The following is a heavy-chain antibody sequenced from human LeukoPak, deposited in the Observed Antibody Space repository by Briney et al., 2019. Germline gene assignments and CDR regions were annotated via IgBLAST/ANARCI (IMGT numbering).Heavy chain of an antibody. CDR3: ARNDYGGHDAFDI. CDR2: FDPEDGET. V-gene: IGHV1-24*01. J-gene: IGHJ3*02. Sequence: GASVKVSCKVSGYTLTELSMHWVRQAPGKGLEWMGGFDPEDGETIYAQKFQGRVTMTRSTSINTAYMELSSLRSEDTAIYYCARNDYGGHDAFDIWGQGTMVIVSS. CDR1: GYTLTELS. D-gene: IGHD4-17*01.